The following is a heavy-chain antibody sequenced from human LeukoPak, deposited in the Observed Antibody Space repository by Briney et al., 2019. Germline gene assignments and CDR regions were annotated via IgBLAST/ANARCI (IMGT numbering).Heavy chain of an antibody. J-gene: IGHJ5*02. CDR2: ISAYNGNT. CDR3: ARDSPVYGSGSYYNVFWFDP. CDR1: GGTFSSYA. D-gene: IGHD3-10*01. Sequence: ASVKVSCKASGGTFSSYAISWVRQAPGQGLEWMGWISAYNGNTNYAQKLQGRVTMTTDTSTSTAYMELRSLRSDDTAVYYCARDSPVYGSGSYYNVFWFDPWGQGTLVTVSS. V-gene: IGHV1-18*01.